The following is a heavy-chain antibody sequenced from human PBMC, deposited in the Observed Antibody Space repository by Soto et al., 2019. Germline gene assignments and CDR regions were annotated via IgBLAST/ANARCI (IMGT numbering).Heavy chain of an antibody. CDR2: ISYDGSNK. J-gene: IGHJ4*02. CDR3: ANGAARTSAPVSY. V-gene: IGHV3-30*18. CDR1: GFTFSSYG. Sequence: GGSLRLSCAASGFTFSSYGMHWVRQAPGKGLEWVAVISYDGSNKYYADSVKGRFTISRDNSKNTLYLQMNSLRAEDTAVYYCANGAARTSAPVSYWGQGTLVTVSS. D-gene: IGHD6-6*01.